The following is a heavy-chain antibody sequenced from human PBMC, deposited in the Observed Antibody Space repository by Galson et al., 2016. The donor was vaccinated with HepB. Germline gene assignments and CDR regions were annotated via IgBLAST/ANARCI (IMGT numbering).Heavy chain of an antibody. CDR1: GGSISGYY. CDR3: VRLLPAGPGLYFFDS. V-gene: IGHV4-59*01. CDR2: VLYSGTT. J-gene: IGHJ4*02. D-gene: IGHD3-3*01. Sequence: SETLSLTCTVSGGSISGYYWSWIRQPPGKGLEWIGYVLYSGTTNYNPSLMSRISMSVDTSKSQFSLRLSSVTAADTAVYYCVRLLPAGPGLYFFDSWGQGTLVTVSS.